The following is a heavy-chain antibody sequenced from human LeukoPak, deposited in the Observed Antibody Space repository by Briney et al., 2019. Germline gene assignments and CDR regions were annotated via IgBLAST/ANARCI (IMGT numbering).Heavy chain of an antibody. V-gene: IGHV3-11*01. Sequence: SGGSLRLSCAASGFTFSDYYMSWIRQAPGKGLEWVSYISSSGSTIYYADSVKGRFTISRDNAKNSLYLQMNSLRAEDTAVYYCARIPIAGAHIDYWGQGTLVTVSS. J-gene: IGHJ4*02. D-gene: IGHD1-26*01. CDR1: GFTFSDYY. CDR2: ISSSGSTI. CDR3: ARIPIAGAHIDY.